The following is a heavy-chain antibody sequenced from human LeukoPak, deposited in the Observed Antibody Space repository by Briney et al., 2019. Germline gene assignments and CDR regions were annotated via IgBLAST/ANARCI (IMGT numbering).Heavy chain of an antibody. CDR3: ARGPGYYDSSGLWIFDY. CDR2: IYYSGST. V-gene: IGHV4-59*11. Sequence: SETLSLTCTVSGGSISSHYWSWIRQPPGKGLEWIGYIYYSGSTNYNPSLKSRVTISVYTSKNQFSLKLSSVTAADTAVYYCARGPGYYDSSGLWIFDYWGQGTLVTVSS. D-gene: IGHD3-22*01. CDR1: GGSISSHY. J-gene: IGHJ4*02.